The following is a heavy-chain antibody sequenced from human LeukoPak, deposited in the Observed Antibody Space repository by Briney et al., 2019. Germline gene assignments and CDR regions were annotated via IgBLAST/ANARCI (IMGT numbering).Heavy chain of an antibody. D-gene: IGHD3-22*01. V-gene: IGHV5-51*01. CDR3: ARRVDSGFSFDF. J-gene: IGHJ4*02. CDR1: GYTFTNYW. CDR2: IYAGDSGT. Sequence: GESLKISCKGSGYTFTNYWIAWVRQMPGKGLEWMGIIYAGDSGTRYSPSFQGQVTISADRSISTAYLQWSSLKASDTAMYYCARRVDSGFSFDFWGQGTLVTVSS.